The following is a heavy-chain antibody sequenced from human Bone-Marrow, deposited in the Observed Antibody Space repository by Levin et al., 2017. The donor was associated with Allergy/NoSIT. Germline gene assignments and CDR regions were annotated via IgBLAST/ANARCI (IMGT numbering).Heavy chain of an antibody. CDR2: INSDGSST. CDR1: GFSFRSYW. J-gene: IGHJ4*02. CDR3: ARGTRIDCFDY. Sequence: GGSLRLSCAASGFSFRSYWMHWVRQAPGKGLVWVSRINSDGSSTSYADSVKGRLTISRDNAKNTLYLQMNSLRGEDTAVYYCARGTRIDCFDYWGQGTLVTVSS. D-gene: IGHD2-15*01. V-gene: IGHV3-74*01.